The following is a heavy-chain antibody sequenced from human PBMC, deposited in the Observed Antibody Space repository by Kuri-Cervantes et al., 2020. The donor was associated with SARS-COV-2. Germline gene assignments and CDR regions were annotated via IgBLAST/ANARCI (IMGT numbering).Heavy chain of an antibody. V-gene: IGHV3-48*01. CDR1: GFTFSSYS. J-gene: IGHJ3*02. D-gene: IGHD1-26*01. CDR2: ISSSSSTI. CDR3: ARVTVGATWLGDAFDI. Sequence: GGSLRLSCAASGFTFSSYSMNWVRQAPGKGLEWVSYISSSSSTIYYADSVKGRFTISRDNAKNLLYLQMNSLRAEDTAVYYCARVTVGATWLGDAFDIWSQGTMVTVSS.